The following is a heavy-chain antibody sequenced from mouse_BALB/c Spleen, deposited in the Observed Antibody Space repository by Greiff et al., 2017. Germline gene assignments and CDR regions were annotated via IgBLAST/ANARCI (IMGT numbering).Heavy chain of an antibody. V-gene: IGHV2-2*02. CDR3: ARKGDEDYYAMDY. CDR1: GFSLTSYG. J-gene: IGHJ4*01. Sequence: QVHVKQSGPGLVQPSQSLSITCTVSGFSLTSYGVHWVRQSPGKGLEWLGVIWSGGSTDYNAAFISRLSISKDNSKSQVFFKMNSLQANDTAIYYCARKGDEDYYAMDYWGQGTSVTVSS. CDR2: IWSGGST.